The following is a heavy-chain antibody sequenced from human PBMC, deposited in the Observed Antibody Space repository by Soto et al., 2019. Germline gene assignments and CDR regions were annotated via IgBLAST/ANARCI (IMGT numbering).Heavy chain of an antibody. CDR2: IYYRGNT. D-gene: IGHD4-17*01. CDR3: AAQDYGAKGYYFET. V-gene: IGHV4-39*01. Sequence: QLQLQESGPGLVKPSEILSLTCTVSGGSISSGSSYWGWIRQPPGKGLEWIGNIYYRGNTYYNPSLKSRVTISIDSSKTQFSLKLNSVTTADTAVYYCAAQDYGAKGYYFETWGQGTLVSVSS. J-gene: IGHJ4*02. CDR1: GGSISSGSSY.